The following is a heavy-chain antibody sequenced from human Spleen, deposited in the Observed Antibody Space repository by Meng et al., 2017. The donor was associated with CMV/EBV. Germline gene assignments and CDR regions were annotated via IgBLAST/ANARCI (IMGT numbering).Heavy chain of an antibody. V-gene: IGHV3-66*02. CDR1: GFTVSSNY. D-gene: IGHD3-9*01. Sequence: GGSLRLSCAASGFTVSSNYMSWVRQAPGKGLEWVSVIYSGGSTYYADSVKGRFTISRDNSKNTLYLQMNSLRAEDTAVYYCASDTLTGYLEVWGQGTTVTVSS. CDR3: ASDTLTGYLEV. J-gene: IGHJ6*02. CDR2: IYSGGST.